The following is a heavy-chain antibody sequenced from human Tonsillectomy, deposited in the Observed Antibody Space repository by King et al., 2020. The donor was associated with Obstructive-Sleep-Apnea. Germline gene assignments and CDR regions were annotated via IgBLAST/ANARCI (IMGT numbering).Heavy chain of an antibody. V-gene: IGHV5-51*01. D-gene: IGHD3-3*01. CDR3: ARLYEFWRLRTFDY. CDR1: GYSSTSYW. Sequence: VQLVESGGEVKKPGESLKISCKGSGYSSTSYWIGWVRQMPGKGLEWMGIIYPGDSETRYSPSFQGQVTISADKSISTAYLQWSSLKASDTAMYYCARLYEFWRLRTFDYGGQGTLVSVSS. CDR2: IYPGDSET. J-gene: IGHJ4*02.